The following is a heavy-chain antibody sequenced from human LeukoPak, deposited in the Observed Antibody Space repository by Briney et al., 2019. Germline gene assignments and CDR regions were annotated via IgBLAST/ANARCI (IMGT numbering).Heavy chain of an antibody. Sequence: SGTLSLTCAVSGGSISSNWWSWVRQPPGKGLEWGGEIYHSGTTNSNPSHKSRVTISVDKTKNPFSLSLTSVTAADTAVYYCARHIAIACLRGFDYWGQGTLVTVSS. CDR1: GGSISSNW. D-gene: IGHD6-13*01. V-gene: IGHV4-4*02. CDR2: IYHSGTT. J-gene: IGHJ4*02. CDR3: ARHIAIACLRGFDY.